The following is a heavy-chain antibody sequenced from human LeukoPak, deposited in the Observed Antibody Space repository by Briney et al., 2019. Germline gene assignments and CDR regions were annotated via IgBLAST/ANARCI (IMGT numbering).Heavy chain of an antibody. CDR3: VRDQRGGSSGYYDS. CDR1: GFTFSTYF. Sequence: GGSLRLSCSASGFTFSTYFMHWVRQAPGKGLECVSAITGSGGSTYYADSVKGRFTISRENAKKTLYFQMSSLRAEDTAVYYCVRDQRGGSSGYYDSWGQGTLVTVSS. CDR2: ITGSGGST. D-gene: IGHD3-22*01. V-gene: IGHV3-64*05. J-gene: IGHJ4*02.